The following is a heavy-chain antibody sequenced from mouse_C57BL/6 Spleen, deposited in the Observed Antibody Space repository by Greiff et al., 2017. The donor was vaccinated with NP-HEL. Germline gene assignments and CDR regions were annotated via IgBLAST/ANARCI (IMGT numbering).Heavy chain of an antibody. CDR2: IYPSDSET. Sequence: VQLQQPGAELARPGSSVKLSCKASGYTFTSYWMDWVKQRPGQGLEWIGNIYPSDSETHYNQKFKDKATLTVDKSSSTAYMQLSSLTSEDSAVYYCARSPSSAQAVDYWGQGTTLTVSS. J-gene: IGHJ2*01. V-gene: IGHV1-61*01. D-gene: IGHD3-2*02. CDR3: ARSPSSAQAVDY. CDR1: GYTFTSYW.